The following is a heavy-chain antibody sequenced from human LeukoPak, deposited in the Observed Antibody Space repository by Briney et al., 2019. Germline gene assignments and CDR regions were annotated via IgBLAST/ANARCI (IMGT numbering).Heavy chain of an antibody. CDR1: GFIVSSNY. Sequence: PGGSLRLSCAASGFIVSSNYMNWVRQAPGKGLEWVSVVYSGGSTYYADSVKGRFSISRDNTKGSLFLQLNSLRAEDTAVYYCARDLGYCTNGVGHTRFDYWGQGTLVAVSS. J-gene: IGHJ4*02. CDR2: VYSGGST. CDR3: ARDLGYCTNGVGHTRFDY. V-gene: IGHV3-53*01. D-gene: IGHD2-8*01.